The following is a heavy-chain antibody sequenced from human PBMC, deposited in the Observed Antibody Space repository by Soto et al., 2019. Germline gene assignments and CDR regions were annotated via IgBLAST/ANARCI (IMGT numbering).Heavy chain of an antibody. J-gene: IGHJ2*01. CDR2: IIPIFGTA. Sequence: QVQLVQSGAEVKKPGSSVKVSCKASGGTFSSYAISWVRQAPGQGLEWMGGIIPIFGTANYAQKFQGRVKITAEESTSTAYMELSSMRSEDTAVYYCARGPYCGGDCSTLGVFWYFDLWGRGTLVTVSS. CDR3: ARGPYCGGDCSTLGVFWYFDL. V-gene: IGHV1-69*01. CDR1: GGTFSSYA. D-gene: IGHD2-21*02.